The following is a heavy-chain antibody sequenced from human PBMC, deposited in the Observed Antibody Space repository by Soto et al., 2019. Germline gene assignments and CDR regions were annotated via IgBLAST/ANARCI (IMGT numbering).Heavy chain of an antibody. Sequence: QVQLLQSGAEVKKPGASVKVSCKASGYIFTSYDINWVRQATGQGLEWMGWMNPNTGNTGYAQKFQGSVDMTGNISITTAYMELYSLRSEDTAVYYCARCRIVGGTTEVWGQGTTVTVSS. V-gene: IGHV1-8*01. CDR3: ARCRIVGGTTEV. J-gene: IGHJ6*02. D-gene: IGHD1-26*01. CDR1: GYIFTSYD. CDR2: MNPNTGNT.